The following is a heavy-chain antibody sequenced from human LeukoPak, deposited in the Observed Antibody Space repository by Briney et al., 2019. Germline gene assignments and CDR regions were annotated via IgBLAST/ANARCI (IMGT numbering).Heavy chain of an antibody. CDR2: IIPILGIT. Sequence: SVKVSCMASGGXFSSYSISWVRQAPGHGLEWMGWIIPILGITYYAQKFQGRVTITADKSTGTAYMELSGLRSEDTAIYYCATGSEWEMGHYFDHWGQGTLVTVSS. V-gene: IGHV1-69*10. CDR3: ATGSEWEMGHYFDH. CDR1: GGXFSSYS. D-gene: IGHD1-26*01. J-gene: IGHJ4*02.